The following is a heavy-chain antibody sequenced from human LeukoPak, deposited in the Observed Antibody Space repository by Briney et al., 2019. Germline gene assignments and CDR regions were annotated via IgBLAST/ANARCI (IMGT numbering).Heavy chain of an antibody. Sequence: GGSLRLSCAACGFTFSSYAMRWVGQAPGKGLEWVSAISGSGGSTYYADSVKGRFTISRDNSKNTLYLQMNSLRAEDTAVYYCAKDRYSSSWYFDYWGQGTLVTVSS. CDR1: GFTFSSYA. CDR2: ISGSGGST. CDR3: AKDRYSSSWYFDY. V-gene: IGHV3-23*01. J-gene: IGHJ4*02. D-gene: IGHD6-13*01.